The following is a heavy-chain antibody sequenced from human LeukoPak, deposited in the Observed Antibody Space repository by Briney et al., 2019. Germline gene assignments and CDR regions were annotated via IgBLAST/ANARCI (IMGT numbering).Heavy chain of an antibody. V-gene: IGHV3-23*01. CDR2: ICGSGGST. CDR1: GINFSRYA. J-gene: IGHJ4*02. CDR3: AKDPEGYCSSTSCPPDY. D-gene: IGHD2-2*01. Sequence: GALRLSCAGSGINFSRYAKGWVRQAPGEGLEGVSAICGSGGSTYYADSVKGRFTISRDNSKNTLYLQMNSLRAEDTAVYYCAKDPEGYCSSTSCPPDYWGQGTLVTVSS.